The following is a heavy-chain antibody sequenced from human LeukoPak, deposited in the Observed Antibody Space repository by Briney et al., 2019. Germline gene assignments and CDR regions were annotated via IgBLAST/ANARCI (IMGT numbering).Heavy chain of an antibody. D-gene: IGHD1-26*01. CDR1: GYTFTSFG. CDR3: GRDQVVGATAGSFDF. V-gene: IGHV1-18*01. Sequence: PLASVKVSCKPSGYTFTSFGISWVRQAPGQGLEWMGWIRAYNSNTNEAQELQGRVTMTTDTSTSTAYMELESLRSDDTAVYCCGRDQVVGATAGSFDFRGQGTRATVSS. J-gene: IGHJ4*02. CDR2: IRAYNSNT.